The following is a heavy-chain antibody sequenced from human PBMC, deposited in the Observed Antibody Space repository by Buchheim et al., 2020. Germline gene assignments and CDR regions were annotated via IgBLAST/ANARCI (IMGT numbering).Heavy chain of an antibody. V-gene: IGHV3-30*03. CDR3: GAEVGSREFDN. CDR1: GFTFSSHA. Sequence: QVQLVESGGGVVQPGRSLRLSCAASGFTFSSHAMHWVRQPPGKGLEWVAIISYDGSYKDYPDSVKGRFTVSRDNFQSPLFLQMNSLRAEDTAVYYCGAEVGSREFDNWGQGTL. J-gene: IGHJ4*02. D-gene: IGHD2-2*01. CDR2: ISYDGSYK.